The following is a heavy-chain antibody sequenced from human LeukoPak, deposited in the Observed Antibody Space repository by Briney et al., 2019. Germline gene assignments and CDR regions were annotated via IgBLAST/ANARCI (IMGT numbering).Heavy chain of an antibody. D-gene: IGHD6-13*01. CDR1: GYTFTSYY. CDR3: ASTSIAAGFDY. Sequence: GASVKVSCKESGYTFTSYYMHWVRQAPGLGLEWMGIINPSGGSTSYAQKFQGRVTMTRDTSTSTVYMELSSLRSEDTAVYYCASTSIAAGFDYWGQGTLVTVSS. CDR2: INPSGGST. J-gene: IGHJ4*02. V-gene: IGHV1-46*01.